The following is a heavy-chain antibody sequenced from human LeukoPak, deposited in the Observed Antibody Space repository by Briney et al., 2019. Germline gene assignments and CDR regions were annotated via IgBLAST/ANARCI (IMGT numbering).Heavy chain of an antibody. J-gene: IGHJ4*02. CDR3: ARGGQGSVTMGGPFGY. CDR1: GGSFSGYY. Sequence: PSETLSLTCAVYGGSFSGYYWSWIRQPPGKGLEWIGEINHSGSTNYNPSLKSRVTISVDTSKNQFSLKLSSVTAADTAVYYRARGGQGSVTMGGPFGYWGQGTLVTVSS. V-gene: IGHV4-34*01. D-gene: IGHD4-17*01. CDR2: INHSGST.